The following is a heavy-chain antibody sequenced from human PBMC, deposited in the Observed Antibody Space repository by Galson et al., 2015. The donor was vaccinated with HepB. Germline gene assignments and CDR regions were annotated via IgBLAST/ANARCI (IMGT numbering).Heavy chain of an antibody. Sequence: SLRLSCAVSGFNFDEYDMSWVRQVPGKGLEWVAGINWKDGSIGYAGSVEGRFTISRDNAKNSLYLQMNSLRVEDTALYHCARGDGGDYWGQGTLVTVSS. D-gene: IGHD5-24*01. CDR3: ARGDGGDY. CDR2: INWKDGSI. V-gene: IGHV3-20*01. CDR1: GFNFDEYD. J-gene: IGHJ4*02.